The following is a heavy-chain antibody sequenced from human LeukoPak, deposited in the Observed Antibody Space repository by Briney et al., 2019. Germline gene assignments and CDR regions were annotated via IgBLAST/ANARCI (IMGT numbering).Heavy chain of an antibody. CDR1: GGTFSSYA. CDR3: AREISLGLHCSSTSCYGGGLDY. D-gene: IGHD2-2*01. V-gene: IGHV1-69*01. Sequence: ASVKVSCKASGGTFSSYAISWVRQAPGQGLEWMGGIIPIFGTANYAQKFQGRVTITADESTSTAYMELSSLRSEDTAVYYCAREISLGLHCSSTSCYGGGLDYWGQGTLVTVSS. CDR2: IIPIFGTA. J-gene: IGHJ4*02.